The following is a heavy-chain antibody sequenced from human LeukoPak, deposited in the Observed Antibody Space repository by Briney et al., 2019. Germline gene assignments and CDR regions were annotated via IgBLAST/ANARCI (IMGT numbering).Heavy chain of an antibody. D-gene: IGHD1-26*01. CDR1: GYSFTSYW. J-gene: IGHJ4*02. Sequence: GESLKISCKGPGYSFTSYWISWVRQMPGKGLEWMGRIDPSDSYTNYSPSFQGQVTISADKSISTAYLQWSSLKASDTAMYYCARGKSGSPHQDFDYWGQGTLITVSS. V-gene: IGHV5-10-1*04. CDR3: ARGKSGSPHQDFDY. CDR2: IDPSDSYT.